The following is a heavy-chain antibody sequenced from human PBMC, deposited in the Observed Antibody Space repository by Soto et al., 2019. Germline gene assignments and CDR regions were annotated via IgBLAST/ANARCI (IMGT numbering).Heavy chain of an antibody. CDR2: ISSSGSYT. CDR3: ARDVSCFDY. J-gene: IGHJ4*02. CDR1: GVTFSDNY. Sequence: QVQLVESGGGLVKPGGSLRLSCAASGVTFSDNYMSWIRQAPGKGLEWVAHISSSGSYTNYADSVKGRFTISRDNVKNSLYLQMNSLRVEDTAVYYCARDVSCFDYWGQGTLVTVSS. V-gene: IGHV3-11*05.